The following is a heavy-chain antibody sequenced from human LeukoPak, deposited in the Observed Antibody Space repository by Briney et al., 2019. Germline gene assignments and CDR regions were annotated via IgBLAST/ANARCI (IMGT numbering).Heavy chain of an antibody. V-gene: IGHV1-69*13. CDR3: ASRGPTTVTPSDYYYYGMDV. CDR2: IIPIFGTA. Sequence: ASVKVSCKASGGTFSSYAISWVRQAPGQGLEWMGGIIPIFGTANYAQKFQGRVTITADESTSTAYMELSSLRSEDTAVYYCASRGPTTVTPSDYYYYGMDVWGQGTTVTVSS. D-gene: IGHD4-17*01. CDR1: GGTFSSYA. J-gene: IGHJ6*02.